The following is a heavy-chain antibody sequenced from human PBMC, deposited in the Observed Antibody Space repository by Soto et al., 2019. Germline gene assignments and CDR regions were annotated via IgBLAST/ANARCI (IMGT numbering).Heavy chain of an antibody. Sequence: GGSLRLSCAPSGFTFSSYSINWVRQAPGKGLEWVSSISSSSSYIYYADSVKGRFTISRDNAKNSLYLQMSSLSAEDTAVYYCAREGLRFLEWLPDYFDYWGQGTPVTVSS. V-gene: IGHV3-21*01. J-gene: IGHJ4*02. CDR3: AREGLRFLEWLPDYFDY. CDR1: GFTFSSYS. CDR2: ISSSSSYI. D-gene: IGHD3-3*01.